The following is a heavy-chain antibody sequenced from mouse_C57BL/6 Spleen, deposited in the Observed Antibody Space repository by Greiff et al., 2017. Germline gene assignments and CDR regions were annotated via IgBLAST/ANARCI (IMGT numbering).Heavy chain of an antibody. D-gene: IGHD2-4*01. CDR2: IYPGSGST. J-gene: IGHJ3*01. CDR1: GYTFTSYW. CDR3: ANGILDYDVAY. Sequence: VQLQQPGAELVKPGASVKMSCKASGYTFTSYWITWVKQRPGQGLEWIGDIYPGSGSTNYNEKFKSKATLTVDTSSSTAYMQLSSLPSEDSAVYYCANGILDYDVAYWGQGTLVTVSA. V-gene: IGHV1-55*01.